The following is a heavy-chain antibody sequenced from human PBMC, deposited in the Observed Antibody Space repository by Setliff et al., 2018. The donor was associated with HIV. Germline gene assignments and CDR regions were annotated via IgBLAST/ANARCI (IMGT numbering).Heavy chain of an antibody. Sequence: SVKVSCKASGFTFTSSAVQWVRQARGQRLVWIGWIVVGSGNTNYAQKFQERVTITRDMSTSTAYMELSSLRSEDTAVYYCAADLLNEYAFDIWGQGTMVTVSS. CDR1: GFTFTSSA. J-gene: IGHJ3*02. D-gene: IGHD1-26*01. V-gene: IGHV1-58*01. CDR2: IVVGSGNT. CDR3: AADLLNEYAFDI.